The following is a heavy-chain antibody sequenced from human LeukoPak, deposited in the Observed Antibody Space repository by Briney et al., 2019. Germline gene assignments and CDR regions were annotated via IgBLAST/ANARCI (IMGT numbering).Heavy chain of an antibody. CDR1: GGTFSGYA. Sequence: SVKVSCKASGGTFSGYAISWVRQAPGQGLEWMGGIIPTFGTANYAQKFQGRVTITADESTSTAYMELSSLRSEDTAVYYCARDLGALSIMVFDYWGQGTLVTVSS. CDR3: ARDLGALSIMVFDY. V-gene: IGHV1-69*13. CDR2: IIPTFGTA. J-gene: IGHJ4*02. D-gene: IGHD3-10*01.